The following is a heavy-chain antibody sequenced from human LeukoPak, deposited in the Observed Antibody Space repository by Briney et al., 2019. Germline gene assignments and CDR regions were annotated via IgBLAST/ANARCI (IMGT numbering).Heavy chain of an antibody. J-gene: IGHJ5*02. CDR3: ARENVAAAGRGGYNWFDP. CDR2: IYSGGST. CDR1: GFTVSSNY. V-gene: IGHV3-53*01. Sequence: GGSLRLSCAASGFTVSSNYMSWVRQAPGKGLEWVSVIYSGGSTYYADSVKGRFTISRDNSKNTLSLQMNSLRAEDTAVYYCARENVAAAGRGGYNWFDPWGQGTLVTVSS. D-gene: IGHD6-13*01.